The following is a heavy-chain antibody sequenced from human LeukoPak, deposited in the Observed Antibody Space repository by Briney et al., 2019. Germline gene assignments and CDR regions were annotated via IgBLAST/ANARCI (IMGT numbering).Heavy chain of an antibody. J-gene: IGHJ4*02. V-gene: IGHV4-34*01. Sequence: PSETLSLTCAVYGGSFSGYYWSWIRQPPGKGLEWIGEINHSGSTNYNPSLKSRVTISVDTSKNQFSLKLSSVTAADTAVYYCARVHVGYSSSWTKELKFGYWGQGTLVTVSS. CDR3: ARVHVGYSSSWTKELKFGY. D-gene: IGHD6-13*01. CDR1: GGSFSGYY. CDR2: INHSGST.